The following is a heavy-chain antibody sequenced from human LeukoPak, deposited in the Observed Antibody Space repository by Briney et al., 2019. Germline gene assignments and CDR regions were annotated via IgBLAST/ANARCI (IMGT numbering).Heavy chain of an antibody. Sequence: GASVKVSCKASGYTFTSYYMHWVRQAPGQGLEWMGIINPSGGSTNYAQKFQGRVTMTRDTSTSTVYMELSSLRSEDTAVYYCARDWAMIVVVTEYYFDYWGQGTLVTVSS. D-gene: IGHD3-22*01. V-gene: IGHV1-46*01. CDR3: ARDWAMIVVVTEYYFDY. CDR2: INPSGGST. CDR1: GYTFTSYY. J-gene: IGHJ4*02.